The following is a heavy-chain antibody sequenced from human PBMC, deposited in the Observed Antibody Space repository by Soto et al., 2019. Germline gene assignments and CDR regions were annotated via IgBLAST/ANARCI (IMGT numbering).Heavy chain of an antibody. D-gene: IGHD5-18*01. CDR3: ARDRGYSNWFDP. J-gene: IGHJ5*02. CDR2: IYYSGST. Sequence: SETLSLTSTVSGGYISNYYWSWIRQPPGKGLEWIGYIYYSGSTNYNPSLRSRVTISVDTSKNQFSLKLSSVTAADTAVYYCARDRGYSNWFDPWGQGTLVTVSS. V-gene: IGHV4-59*01. CDR1: GGYISNYY.